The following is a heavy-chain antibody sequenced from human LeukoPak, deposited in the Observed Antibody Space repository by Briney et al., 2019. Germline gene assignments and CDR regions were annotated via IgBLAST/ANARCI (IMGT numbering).Heavy chain of an antibody. D-gene: IGHD3-22*01. V-gene: IGHV3-48*04. CDR1: GFTFSSYG. Sequence: GGSLRLSCAASGFTFSSYGMSWVRQAPGKGLEWVSYISSSGSTIYYADSVKGRFTISRDNAKNSLYLQMNSLRAEDTAVYYCARLVVDPDAFDIWGQGTMVTVSS. CDR2: ISSSGSTI. J-gene: IGHJ3*02. CDR3: ARLVVDPDAFDI.